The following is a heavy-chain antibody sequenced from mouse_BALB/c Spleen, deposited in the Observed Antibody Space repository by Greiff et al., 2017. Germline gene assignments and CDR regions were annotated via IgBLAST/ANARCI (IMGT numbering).Heavy chain of an antibody. Sequence: EVHLVESGGGLVQPGGSRKLSCAASGFTFSSFGMHWVRQAPEKGLEWVAYISSGSSTIYYADTVKGRFTISRDNPKNTLFLQMTSLRSEDTAMYYCARPLHGSSFAYWGQGTLVTVSA. D-gene: IGHD1-1*01. J-gene: IGHJ3*01. CDR2: ISSGSSTI. CDR1: GFTFSSFG. CDR3: ARPLHGSSFAY. V-gene: IGHV5-17*02.